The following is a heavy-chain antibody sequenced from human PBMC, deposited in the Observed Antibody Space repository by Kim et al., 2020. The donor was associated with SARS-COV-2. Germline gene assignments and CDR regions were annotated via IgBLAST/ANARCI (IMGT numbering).Heavy chain of an antibody. Sequence: GESLKISCKGSGYSXTNNWISWVRQMPGKGLEWMGRIDPSDSHTKYSPSFQGHVTLSTDRSISSAYLHLSTLRASDTAIYYCARTIFPGPYFDYCGQGTL. CDR1: GYSXTNNW. V-gene: IGHV5-10-1*01. CDR3: ARTIFPGPYFDY. D-gene: IGHD3-3*01. J-gene: IGHJ4*02. CDR2: IDPSDSHT.